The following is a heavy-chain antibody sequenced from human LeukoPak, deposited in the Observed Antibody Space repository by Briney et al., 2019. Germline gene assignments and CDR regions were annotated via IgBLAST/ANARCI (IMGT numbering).Heavy chain of an antibody. V-gene: IGHV3-20*04. D-gene: IGHD2-2*01. J-gene: IGHJ4*02. CDR1: GFTFDDYG. CDR2: INWNGGST. Sequence: GGSLRLSCAASGFTFDDYGMSWVRQAPGKGLEWVSGINWNGGSTGYADSVKGRFTISIDNAKNSLYLQMNSLRAEDTALYYCARSGGDIVVVPAAAGDYFDYWGQGTLVTVSS. CDR3: ARSGGDIVVVPAAAGDYFDY.